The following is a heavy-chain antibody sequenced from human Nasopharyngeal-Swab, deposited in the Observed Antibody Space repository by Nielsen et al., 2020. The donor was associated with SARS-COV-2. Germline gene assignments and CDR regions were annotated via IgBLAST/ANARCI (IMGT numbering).Heavy chain of an antibody. CDR3: TSRNPETGSY. CDR2: IRSKANSYAT. V-gene: IGHV3-73*01. CDR1: GFTFSGSA. J-gene: IGHJ4*02. D-gene: IGHD1-14*01. Sequence: GESLKISCAASGFTFSGSAMHWVRQASGKGLEWVGRIRSKANSYATAYAASVKGRFTISRDDSKNTAYLQMNSLKTKDTAVYYCTSRNPETGSYWGQGTLVTVSS.